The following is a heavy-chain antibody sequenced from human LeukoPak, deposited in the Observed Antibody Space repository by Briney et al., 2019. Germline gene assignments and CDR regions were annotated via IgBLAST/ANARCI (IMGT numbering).Heavy chain of an antibody. CDR3: ARGDDSSGYYSD. D-gene: IGHD3-22*01. Sequence: SETLSLTCAVYGGSFSGYYWSWIRQPPGKGLEWIGEINHSGSTNYNPSLKSRVTISVDTSKNQFSLKLSSVTAADTAVYYRARGDDSSGYYSDRGQGTLVTVSS. CDR2: INHSGST. V-gene: IGHV4-34*01. CDR1: GGSFSGYY. J-gene: IGHJ4*01.